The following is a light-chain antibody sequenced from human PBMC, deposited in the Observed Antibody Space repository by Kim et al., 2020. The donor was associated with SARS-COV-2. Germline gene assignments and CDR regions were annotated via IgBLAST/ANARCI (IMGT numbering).Light chain of an antibody. J-gene: IGLJ3*02. CDR3: QASDSSTMV. V-gene: IGLV3-1*01. CDR1: KLGDKY. CDR2: QDT. Sequence: SYELTQPPSMSVSPGQTASITCSRDKLGDKYVCWYRQKPGQSPVLVIYQDTMRPSGIPERFSGSNSGNTATLTISGTQAVDEAVYYCQASDSSTMVFGGGTQLTVL.